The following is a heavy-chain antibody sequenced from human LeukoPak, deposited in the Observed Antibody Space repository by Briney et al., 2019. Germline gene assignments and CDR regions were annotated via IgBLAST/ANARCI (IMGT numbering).Heavy chain of an antibody. CDR1: GFIFSSYS. D-gene: IGHD6-19*01. Sequence: GGSLRLSCAASGFIFSSYSMNWVRQAPGKGLEWVSSISSSSSYIYYADSVKGRFTISRDNAKNSLYLQMNSLRAEDTAVYYCARDSSGWYVGYFDYWGQGTLVTVSS. J-gene: IGHJ4*02. CDR2: ISSSSSYI. CDR3: ARDSSGWYVGYFDY. V-gene: IGHV3-21*01.